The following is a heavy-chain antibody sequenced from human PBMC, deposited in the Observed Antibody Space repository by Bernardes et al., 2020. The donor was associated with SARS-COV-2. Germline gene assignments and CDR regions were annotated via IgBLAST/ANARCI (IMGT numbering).Heavy chain of an antibody. D-gene: IGHD6-19*01. J-gene: IGHJ4*02. CDR3: SRLGDDGGWFSVDY. V-gene: IGHV2-70*01. CDR1: GFSLSTSEVC. Sequence: SGPTLVKPTQTLTLACPFSGFSLSTSEVCVSWIRQPPGQALEWLAVIDWGDDKYYSTSLKTMLTISKDTSKNQVVLTMTNMDPVDTATYYCSRLGDDGGWFSVDYWGQGTLDTVSS. CDR2: IDWGDDK.